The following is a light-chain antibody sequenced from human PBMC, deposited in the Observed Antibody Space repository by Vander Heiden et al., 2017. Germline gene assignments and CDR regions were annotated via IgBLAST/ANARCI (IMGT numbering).Light chain of an antibody. J-gene: IGLJ2*01. Sequence: SVLTQPPSVSGAPGQRVTIPCSGSSPNIGAGYDVHWDQHLPGTAPKLIIYSNNNRPSEVPDRFSGSKSGASASLTITGLQAADEAYYYCLSYDNGMTASAFGGGTKLTVL. CDR2: SNN. CDR3: LSYDNGMTASA. V-gene: IGLV1-40*01. CDR1: SPNIGAGYD.